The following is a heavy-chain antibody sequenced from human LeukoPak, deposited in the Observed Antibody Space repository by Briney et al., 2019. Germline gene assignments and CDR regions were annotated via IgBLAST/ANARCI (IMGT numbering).Heavy chain of an antibody. CDR3: ARGSYEGIAAAGTFDP. D-gene: IGHD6-13*01. CDR2: INHSGST. V-gene: IGHV4-34*01. J-gene: IGHJ5*02. CDR1: GGSFSGYY. Sequence: PSETLSLTCAVYGGSFSGYYWSWIRQPPGKGLEWIGEINHSGSTNFNPSLKSRVSISVDTSKKQFSLKLSSVTAADTAVYYCARGSYEGIAAAGTFDPWGQGTPVTVSS.